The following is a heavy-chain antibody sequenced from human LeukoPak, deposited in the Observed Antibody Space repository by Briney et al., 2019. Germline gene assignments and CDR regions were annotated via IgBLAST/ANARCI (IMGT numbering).Heavy chain of an antibody. J-gene: IGHJ4*02. Sequence: PGGSLRLSCATSGFIFSTYGMHWVRQAPGKGLEWVAVIWYDGSITYYADSVKGRFTISRDNSKNTLYLQMNSLGAEDTAVYYCARAVGPFDYWGQGTLVTVSP. CDR2: IWYDGSIT. CDR1: GFIFSTYG. CDR3: ARAVGPFDY. V-gene: IGHV3-33*01. D-gene: IGHD3-16*01.